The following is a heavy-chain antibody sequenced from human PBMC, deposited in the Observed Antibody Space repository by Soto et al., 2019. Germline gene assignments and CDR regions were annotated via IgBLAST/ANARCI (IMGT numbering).Heavy chain of an antibody. CDR1: GGSISSYY. CDR3: ARQIAARLRYYYYYMDV. CDR2: IYYSGST. D-gene: IGHD6-6*01. V-gene: IGHV4-59*08. Sequence: SETLSLSCTVSGGSISSYYWSWIRQPPGKGLEWIGYIYYSGSTNYNPSLKSRVTISVDTSKNQFSLKLSSVTAADTAVYYCARQIAARLRYYYYYMDVWGKGTTVTVSS. J-gene: IGHJ6*03.